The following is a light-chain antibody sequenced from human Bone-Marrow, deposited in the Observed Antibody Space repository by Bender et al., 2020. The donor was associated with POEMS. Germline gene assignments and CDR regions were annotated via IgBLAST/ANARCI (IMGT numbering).Light chain of an antibody. CDR1: STNIGLYNY. Sequence: QSALTQPPSASGSPGLSVTISCTGTSTNIGLYNYVAWYQQYPGKAPKLVIYGVNKRPSGVPNRFSGSKSGNTASLTISGLQAEDEADYYCCSYAGSSTWVFGRGTKLTVL. V-gene: IGLV2-8*01. CDR3: CSYAGSSTWV. J-gene: IGLJ3*02. CDR2: GVN.